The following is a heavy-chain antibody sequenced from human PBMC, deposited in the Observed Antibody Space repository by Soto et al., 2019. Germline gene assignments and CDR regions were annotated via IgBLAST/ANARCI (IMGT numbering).Heavy chain of an antibody. Sequence: QVQLVQSGAEVKKPGASVKVSCKASGYTFTGYYMHWVRQAPGQGLEWMGRINHNSGGTNYAQKFQGWVTMTRGTSISTAYMELSRLRSDDTAVYYCARGITGTTVGAFDIWGQGTMVTVSS. J-gene: IGHJ3*02. D-gene: IGHD1-7*01. CDR3: ARGITGTTVGAFDI. CDR1: GYTFTGYY. V-gene: IGHV1-2*04. CDR2: INHNSGGT.